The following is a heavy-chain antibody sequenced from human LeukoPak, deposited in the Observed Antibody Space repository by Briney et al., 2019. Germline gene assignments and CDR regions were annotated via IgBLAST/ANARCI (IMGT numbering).Heavy chain of an antibody. D-gene: IGHD6-13*01. CDR2: IYYSGST. V-gene: IGHV4-39*07. J-gene: IGHJ6*03. CDR3: ARDLKQQLASYYYYYMDV. CDR1: GGSISSNSYY. Sequence: SETLSLTCAVSGGSISSNSYYWGWIRQPPGKGLEWIGSIYYSGSTYYNPSLKSRVTISVDTSKSQFSLKLSSVTAADTAVYYCARDLKQQLASYYYYYMDVWGKGTTVTVSS.